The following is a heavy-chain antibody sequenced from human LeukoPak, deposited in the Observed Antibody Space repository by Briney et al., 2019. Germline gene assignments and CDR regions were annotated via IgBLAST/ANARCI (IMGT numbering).Heavy chain of an antibody. V-gene: IGHV1-2*06. D-gene: IGHD3-22*01. Sequence: GASVKVSCKASGYTFTGYYMHWVRQAPGQGLEWMGRINPNSGGTNYAQKFQGRVTMTRDTSISTAYMELSRLRSDDTAVYYCARDFGGYYFEYLDAFDIWGQGTMVTVSS. CDR2: INPNSGGT. CDR1: GYTFTGYY. CDR3: ARDFGGYYFEYLDAFDI. J-gene: IGHJ3*02.